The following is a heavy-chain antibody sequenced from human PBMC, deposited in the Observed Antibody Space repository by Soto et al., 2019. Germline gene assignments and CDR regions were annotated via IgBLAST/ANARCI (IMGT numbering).Heavy chain of an antibody. Sequence: SETLSLTCAVCGGSFSGYYWSWIRQPPGKGLEWIGEINHSGSTNYNPSLKSRVTISVDTSKNQFSLKLSSVTAADTAVYYCARGYSYGYFDYWGQGTLVTVS. D-gene: IGHD5-18*01. CDR2: INHSGST. CDR1: GGSFSGYY. V-gene: IGHV4-34*01. J-gene: IGHJ4*02. CDR3: ARGYSYGYFDY.